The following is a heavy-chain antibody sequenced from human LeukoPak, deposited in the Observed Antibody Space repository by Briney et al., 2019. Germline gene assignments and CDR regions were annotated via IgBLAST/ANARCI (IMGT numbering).Heavy chain of an antibody. V-gene: IGHV4-34*01. CDR3: ARGRGAAGDYSLWFDP. CDR2: INHIGRT. CDR1: CGSFSGYY. J-gene: IGHJ5*02. Sequence: AETVSLTCAVYCGSFSGYYWSWIRQPPGKGVEGIGEINHIGRTNYNPSLKSRLTISVDTTKNQFSLKLSSVNAADTAVYYCARGRGAAGDYSLWFDPWGQGTLVTVSS. D-gene: IGHD6-13*01.